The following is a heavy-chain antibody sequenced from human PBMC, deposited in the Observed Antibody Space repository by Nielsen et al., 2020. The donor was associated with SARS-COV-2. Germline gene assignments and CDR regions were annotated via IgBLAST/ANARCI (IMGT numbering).Heavy chain of an antibody. CDR1: GYTLTELS. J-gene: IGHJ6*02. CDR2: FDPEDGET. V-gene: IGHV1-24*01. CDR3: ATIRITIFGVVYGMDV. D-gene: IGHD3-3*01. Sequence: ASLKVSCKVSGYTLTELSMHWVRQAPGKGLEWMGGFDPEDGETIYAQKFQGRVTMTEDTSTDTAYMELSSLRSEDTAVYYCATIRITIFGVVYGMDVWGQGTTVTVSS.